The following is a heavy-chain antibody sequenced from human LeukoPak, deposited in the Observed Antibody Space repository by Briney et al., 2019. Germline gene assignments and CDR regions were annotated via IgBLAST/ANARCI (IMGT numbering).Heavy chain of an antibody. CDR2: INPSGGST. CDR1: GYTFTSYY. Sequence: ASVKVSCKASGYTFTSYYMHWVRQAPGQGFEWMGIINPSGGSTSYAQKFQGRVTMTRDMSTSTVYMELSSLRSEDTAVYYCAREDYCSSTSCPLGGWGQGTLVTVSS. J-gene: IGHJ4*02. D-gene: IGHD2-2*01. V-gene: IGHV1-46*01. CDR3: AREDYCSSTSCPLGG.